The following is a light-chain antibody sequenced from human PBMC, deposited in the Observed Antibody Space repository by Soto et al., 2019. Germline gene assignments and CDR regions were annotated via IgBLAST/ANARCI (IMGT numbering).Light chain of an antibody. V-gene: IGLV3-21*02. CDR2: DDS. CDR1: NIGSKS. J-gene: IGLJ2*01. CDR3: QVWDSSVV. Sequence: SYELTQPPSVSVAPGQTARITCGGNNIGSKSVHWYQQKPRQAPVLDVYDDSDRPTGIPERFSGSTSGNTATVTISRVEAGDEADYYCQVWDSSVVFGGGTKVTVL.